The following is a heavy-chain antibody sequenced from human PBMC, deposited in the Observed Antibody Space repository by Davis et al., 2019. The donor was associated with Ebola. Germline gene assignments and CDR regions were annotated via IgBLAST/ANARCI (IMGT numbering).Heavy chain of an antibody. V-gene: IGHV4-34*01. J-gene: IGHJ4*02. CDR2: INHSGST. CDR1: GGSFSGYY. CDR3: ARVNWDLFRYFDS. D-gene: IGHD1-1*01. Sequence: SETLSLTCAVYGGSFSGYYWSWIRQPPGKGLEWIGEINHSGSTNYNPSLKSRVTISVDTSKNQFSLKLSSVTAADTAVYFCARVNWDLFRYFDSWGQGTRVTVSS.